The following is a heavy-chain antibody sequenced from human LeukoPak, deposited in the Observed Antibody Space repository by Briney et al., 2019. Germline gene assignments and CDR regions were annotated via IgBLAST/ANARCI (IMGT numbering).Heavy chain of an antibody. V-gene: IGHV4-39*02. CDR3: ARDPTAAGKGAWFDP. Sequence: SETLSLTCTVSGDSINSRSYYWDWIRQPPGKGLEWIGSIYYSGSTYYNPSLKSRVTISVDTSKNQFSLKLSSVAAADTAVYYCARDPTAAGKGAWFDPWGQGTLVTVSS. D-gene: IGHD6-13*01. J-gene: IGHJ5*02. CDR1: GDSINSRSYY. CDR2: IYYSGST.